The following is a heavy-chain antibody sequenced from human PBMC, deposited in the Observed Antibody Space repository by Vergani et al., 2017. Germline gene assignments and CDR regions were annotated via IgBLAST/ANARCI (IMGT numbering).Heavy chain of an antibody. V-gene: IGHV3-23*01. CDR1: GFTFSSYA. CDR3: ARDPIPPYYDFWSGYYTGQSFDD. J-gene: IGHJ4*02. D-gene: IGHD3-3*01. Sequence: EVQLLESGGGLVQPGGSLRLSCAASGFTFSSYAMSWVRQAPGKWLEWVSAISGSGGSTYYADSVKGRFTISRDNSKNTLYLQMNSLRAEDTAVYYCARDPIPPYYDFWSGYYTGQSFDDWGQGTLVTVSS. CDR2: ISGSGGST.